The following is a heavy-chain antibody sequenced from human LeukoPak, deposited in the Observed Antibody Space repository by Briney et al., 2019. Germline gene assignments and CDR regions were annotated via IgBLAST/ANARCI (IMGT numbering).Heavy chain of an antibody. CDR1: GGSISSYY. D-gene: IGHD3-16*02. CDR3: ASSSQYYGYVWGSYRPYYFDY. CDR2: IYYSGST. J-gene: IGHJ4*02. Sequence: PSETLSLTCTVSGGSISSYYWSWIRQPPGKGLEWIGYIYYSGSTNYNPSLKSRVTISVDTSKNQFSLKLSSVTAADTAVYYCASSSQYYGYVWGSYRPYYFDYWGQGTLVTVSS. V-gene: IGHV4-59*08.